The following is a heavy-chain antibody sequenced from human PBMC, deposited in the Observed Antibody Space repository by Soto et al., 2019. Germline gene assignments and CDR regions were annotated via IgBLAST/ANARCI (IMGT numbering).Heavy chain of an antibody. CDR2: ISPYTGNT. V-gene: IGHV1-18*01. J-gene: IGHJ6*02. Sequence: QVQLVQSGDEVKKPGASVKVSCKASGYIFVNYGIAWVRQAPRQGLEWMGWISPYTGNTHSASKVQGRLTMTTDTSTSKAYMDLGSLTSDHTAVYYCVMVDNYVTPTPQDVWGQGTTVTVSS. CDR1: GYIFVNYG. D-gene: IGHD3-16*01. CDR3: VMVDNYVTPTPQDV.